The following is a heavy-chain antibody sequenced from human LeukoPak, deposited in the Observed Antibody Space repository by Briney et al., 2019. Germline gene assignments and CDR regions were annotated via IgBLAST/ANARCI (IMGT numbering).Heavy chain of an antibody. CDR3: EIYCRSTSCYTADY. Sequence: PGGSLRLSCAASGFTFSSYAMSWVRQAPGKGLEWVSAISGSGGSTYYADSVKGRFTISRDNSKNTLYLQMNSLRAEDTAVYYCEIYCRSTSCYTADYWGQGTLVTVSS. CDR1: GFTFSSYA. CDR2: ISGSGGST. V-gene: IGHV3-23*01. D-gene: IGHD2-2*02. J-gene: IGHJ4*02.